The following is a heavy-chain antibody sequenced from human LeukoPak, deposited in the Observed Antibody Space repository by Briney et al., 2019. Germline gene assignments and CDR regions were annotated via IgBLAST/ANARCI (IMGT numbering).Heavy chain of an antibody. V-gene: IGHV1-24*01. J-gene: IGHJ5*02. CDR2: FDPEDGET. Sequence: EASVKVSCKVAGYTPTELSMRWERQAPGKGLEWMGGFDPEDGETIYAQKFQGRVTMTEDTSTDTAYMELSSLRSEDTAVYYCALFSRPTVVALDWFDPWGQGTLVTVSS. D-gene: IGHD4-23*01. CDR1: GYTPTELS. CDR3: ALFSRPTVVALDWFDP.